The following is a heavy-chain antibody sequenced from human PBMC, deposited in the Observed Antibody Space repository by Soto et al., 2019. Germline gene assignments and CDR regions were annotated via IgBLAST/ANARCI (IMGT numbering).Heavy chain of an antibody. J-gene: IGHJ4*02. CDR2: VNPGGYST. CDR1: GFTFTSYS. D-gene: IGHD5-12*01. V-gene: IGHV3-23*01. CDR3: AKDLRAGSGYDFDY. Sequence: EVQLLQSGGGLVQPGGSLRLSCAASGFTFTSYSMTWVRQTPGKGLEWVAAVNPGGYSTYYADSVKGRFTISRDNSNNILYLQMNSLRAEDTAVYYCAKDLRAGSGYDFDYRDQGTLVTVSS.